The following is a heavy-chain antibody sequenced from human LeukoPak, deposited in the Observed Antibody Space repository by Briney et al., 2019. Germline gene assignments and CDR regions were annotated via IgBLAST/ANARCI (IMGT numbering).Heavy chain of an antibody. CDR3: ARAHVDTAMVPFDY. J-gene: IGHJ4*02. CDR2: IYYSGST. CDR1: GGSISSSSYY. D-gene: IGHD5-18*01. V-gene: IGHV4-39*07. Sequence: SGTLSLTCTVSGGSISSSSYYWGWIRQPPGKGLEWIGSIYYSGSTYYNPSLKSRVTISVDTSKNQFSLKLSSVTAADTAVYYCARAHVDTAMVPFDYWGQGTLVTVSS.